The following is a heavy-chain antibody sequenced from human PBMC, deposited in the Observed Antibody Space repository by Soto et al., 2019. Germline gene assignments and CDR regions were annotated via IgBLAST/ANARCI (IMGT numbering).Heavy chain of an antibody. V-gene: IGHV3-21*06. CDR3: ARRLHLVELSFFDAFDI. CDR1: GFTFNSYS. CDR2: ISISRSSI. D-gene: IGHD3-16*01. Sequence: GGSLRLSCAASGFTFNSYSMIWVRQAPGKGLEWVSSISISRSSIYYADSVKGRFTISRDNAENSLYLQMNSLRAEDTAVYYCARRLHLVELSFFDAFDIWGQGTLVTVSS. J-gene: IGHJ3*02.